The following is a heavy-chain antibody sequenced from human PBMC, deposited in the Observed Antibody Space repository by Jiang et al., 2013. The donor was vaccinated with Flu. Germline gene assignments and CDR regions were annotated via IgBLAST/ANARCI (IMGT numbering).Heavy chain of an antibody. CDR3: ARRRAYYYYMDV. V-gene: IGHV4-34*01. J-gene: IGHJ6*03. CDR1: VGPSVVTT. CDR2: INHSGST. Sequence: TCAVYVGPSVVTTGAGSASPHGKGLEWIGEINHSGSTNYNPSLKSRVTISVDTSKNQFSLKLSSVTAADTAVYYCARRRAYYYYMDVWGKGTTVTVSS.